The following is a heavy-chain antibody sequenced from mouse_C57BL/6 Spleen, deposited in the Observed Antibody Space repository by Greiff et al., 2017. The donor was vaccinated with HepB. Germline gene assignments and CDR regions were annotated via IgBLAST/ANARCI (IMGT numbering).Heavy chain of an antibody. J-gene: IGHJ2*01. CDR2: IDPSDSYT. CDR1: GYTFTSYW. D-gene: IGHD1-2*01. Sequence: VKLMESGAELVRPGTSVKLSCKASGYTFTSYWMHWVKQRPGQGLEWIGVIDPSDSYTNYNQKFKGKATLTVDTSSSTAYMQLSSLTSEDSAVYYCARRGTARYYFDYWGQGTTLTVSS. CDR3: ARRGTARYYFDY. V-gene: IGHV1-59*01.